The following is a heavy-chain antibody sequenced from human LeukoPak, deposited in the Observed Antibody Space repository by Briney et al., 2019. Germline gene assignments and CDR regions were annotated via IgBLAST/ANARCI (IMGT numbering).Heavy chain of an antibody. CDR3: ARFNSPYYDSSGYYLS. CDR2: IIPIFGTA. V-gene: IGHV1-69*13. CDR1: GGTFSSYA. Sequence: GASVKVSCKASGGTFSSYAISWVRQAPGQGLEWMGGIIPIFGTANYAQKFQGRVTITADESTSTAYMELSSLRSEDTAVYYCARFNSPYYDSSGYYLSWGQGTLVTVSS. J-gene: IGHJ4*02. D-gene: IGHD3-22*01.